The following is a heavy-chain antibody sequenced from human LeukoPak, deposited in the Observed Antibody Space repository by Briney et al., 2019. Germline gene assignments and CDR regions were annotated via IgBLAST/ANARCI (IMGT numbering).Heavy chain of an antibody. J-gene: IGHJ6*03. CDR2: ISGYNGNT. Sequence: ASVKVSCKASGYTFTSYGISWVRQAPGQGLEWMGWISGYNGNTNYAQNLQGRVTMTTDTSTSTVYMELRSLRSDDTAVYYCAXXXXYLQGNYYYMDVWGKGTTVTVSS. D-gene: IGHD2/OR15-2a*01. CDR1: GYTFTSYG. CDR3: AXXXXYLQGNYYYMDV. V-gene: IGHV1-18*01.